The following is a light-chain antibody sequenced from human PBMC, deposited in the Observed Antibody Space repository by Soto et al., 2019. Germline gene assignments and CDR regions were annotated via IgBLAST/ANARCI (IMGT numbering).Light chain of an antibody. CDR3: QQYYSYPLT. J-gene: IGKJ4*01. CDR2: AAS. V-gene: IGKV1-8*01. CDR1: KGIGSY. Sequence: AIRLTHSPSSFFASPGDRVTITCRASKGIGSYLAWYQQKPGKAPKLLIYAASTLQSGVPSRFSGSVSGTDFTLTISCLQSEDFATYYCQQYYSYPLTFGGGTKVEIK.